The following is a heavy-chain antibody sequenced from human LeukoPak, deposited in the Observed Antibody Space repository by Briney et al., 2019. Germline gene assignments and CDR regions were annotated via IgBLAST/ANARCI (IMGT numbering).Heavy chain of an antibody. Sequence: SETLSLTCSVSGSSISTYYWSWIRQPPGKGLEWIGYIYYFGNTDYNPSLKSRVTISVDTSKNQFSLNLRSVTAADTAVYYCAKLGSPRAFWGQGILVRVSS. CDR1: GSSISTYY. CDR2: IYYFGNT. V-gene: IGHV4-59*01. J-gene: IGHJ4*02. CDR3: AKLGSPRAF. D-gene: IGHD7-27*01.